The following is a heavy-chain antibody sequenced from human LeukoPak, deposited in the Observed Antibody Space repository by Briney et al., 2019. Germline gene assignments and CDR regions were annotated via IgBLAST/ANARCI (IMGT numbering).Heavy chain of an antibody. CDR1: GGSISSSSYY. Sequence: SETLSLTCTVSGGSISSSSYYWGWIRQPPGKGLEWIGSIYYSGSTYYNPSLKSRVTISVDTSKNQFSLKLSSVTAADTAVYYCARRYSSRKSGGSLGYFQHWGQGTLVTVSS. CDR3: ARRYSSRKSGGSLGYFQH. D-gene: IGHD6-13*01. CDR2: IYYSGST. V-gene: IGHV4-39*01. J-gene: IGHJ1*01.